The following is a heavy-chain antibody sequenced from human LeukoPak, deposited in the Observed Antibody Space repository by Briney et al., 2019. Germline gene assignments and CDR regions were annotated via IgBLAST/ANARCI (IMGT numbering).Heavy chain of an antibody. V-gene: IGHV3-7*01. J-gene: IGHJ4*02. CDR2: IKQDGGEK. D-gene: IGHD1-14*01. Sequence: PGGSLKLSCEASEFTFITYGMSWVGQAPGKGLEWVANIKQDGGEKFYADSVKGRFTISRDNSKNSVYLQMNRLRVEDTAVYYCARSPDGFDYWGQGTLVTVSS. CDR3: ARSPDGFDY. CDR1: EFTFITYG.